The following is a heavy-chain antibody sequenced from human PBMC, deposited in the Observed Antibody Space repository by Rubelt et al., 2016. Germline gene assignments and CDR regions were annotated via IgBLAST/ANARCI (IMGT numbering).Heavy chain of an antibody. Sequence: QLQLQESGPGLVKPSETLSLTCTVSGGSISSSSYYWGWIRQPPGKGLEWIGSIYYSGSTYYNPSLKSRVTISVDTSKNQFSRKLSSVTAADTAVYYCASSGSSWYYYGMDVWGQGTTVTVSS. V-gene: IGHV4-39*07. CDR3: ASSGSSWYYYGMDV. J-gene: IGHJ6*02. D-gene: IGHD6-13*01. CDR1: GGSISSSSYY. CDR2: IYYSGST.